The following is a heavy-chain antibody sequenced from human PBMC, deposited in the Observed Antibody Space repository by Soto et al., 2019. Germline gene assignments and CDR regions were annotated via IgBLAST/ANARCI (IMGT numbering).Heavy chain of an antibody. CDR3: ARDREATLEIQLWPRPNYYYYGMDV. CDR1: GFTFSSYA. Sequence: GGSLRLSCAASGFTFSSYAMHWVRQAPGKGLEWVAVISYDGSNKYYADSVKGRFTISRDNSKNTLYLQMNSLRAEDTAVYYCARDREATLEIQLWPRPNYYYYGMDVWGQGSTVTVSS. J-gene: IGHJ6*02. V-gene: IGHV3-30-3*01. D-gene: IGHD5-18*01. CDR2: ISYDGSNK.